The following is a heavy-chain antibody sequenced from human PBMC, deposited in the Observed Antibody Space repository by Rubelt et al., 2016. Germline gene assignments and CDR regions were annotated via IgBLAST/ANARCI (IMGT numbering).Heavy chain of an antibody. CDR3: VRGASWAFDI. Sequence: EVQLVESGGGLVQPGGSLRLSCAASGFTFSDYYLTWIRQAPGKGLEYVATIKGDGSERYYVDSVRGRFTISRDNAKNSLYLQMSTLGVDETATYYCVRGASWAFDIWGQGTIVSVSS. D-gene: IGHD3-16*01. V-gene: IGHV3-7*01. CDR1: GFTFSDYY. CDR2: IKGDGSER. J-gene: IGHJ3*02.